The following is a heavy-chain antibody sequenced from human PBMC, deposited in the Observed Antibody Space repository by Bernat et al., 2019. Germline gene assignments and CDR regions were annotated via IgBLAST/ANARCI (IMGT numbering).Heavy chain of an antibody. CDR2: ISYDGSNK. CDR1: GFTFSSYG. D-gene: IGHD2-15*01. CDR3: AKAPPLGYCSGGSCYSSYSWFDP. J-gene: IGHJ5*02. V-gene: IGHV3-30*18. Sequence: QVQLVESGGGVVQPGRSLRLSCAASGFTFSSYGMHWVRQAPGKGLEWVAVISYDGSNKYYADSVKGRFTISRDNSKNTLYLQMNSLRAEETAVYYCAKAPPLGYCSGGSCYSSYSWFDPWGQGTLVTVSS.